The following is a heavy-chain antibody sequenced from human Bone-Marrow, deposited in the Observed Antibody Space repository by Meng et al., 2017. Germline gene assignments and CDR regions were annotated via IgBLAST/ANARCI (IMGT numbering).Heavy chain of an antibody. J-gene: IGHJ4*02. CDR3: ARMRPYNSRTNFDY. V-gene: IGHV3-11*01. Sequence: QGELCESARGAVLPGRSLRLSCAASGFTVSDLYMSWIRQAPGKGLVWFSYMHGSGTTIHYADSVRGRFTISGDNAKNSLYLQMNSLTADDTAVYFCARMRPYNSRTNFDYWGQGTLVTVSS. D-gene: IGHD6-13*01. CDR2: MHGSGTTI. CDR1: GFTVSDLY.